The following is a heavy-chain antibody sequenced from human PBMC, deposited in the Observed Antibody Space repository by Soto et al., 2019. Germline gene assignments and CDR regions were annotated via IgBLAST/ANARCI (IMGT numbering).Heavy chain of an antibody. D-gene: IGHD2-21*02. CDR1: GGSISNRTYF. V-gene: IGHV4-39*02. CDR3: AREGALLFGGNSDYYSTMDV. Sequence: PSETLSLTCTVSGGSISNRTYFWGWIRQPPRKGMEWIGSVYYSGSTYYNPSLRSQVTISADTSKNQFSLKLSSVTAADTAFYYCAREGALLFGGNSDYYSTMDVWGQGTTVTVSS. CDR2: VYYSGST. J-gene: IGHJ6*02.